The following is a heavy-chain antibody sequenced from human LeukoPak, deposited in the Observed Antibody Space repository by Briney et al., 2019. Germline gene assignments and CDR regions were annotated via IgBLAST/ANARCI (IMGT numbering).Heavy chain of an antibody. V-gene: IGHV3-48*03. Sequence: QPGGSLRLSCAASGFTFSSYEMNWVRQAPGKGLEWVSYISSSGSTIYYADSVKGRFTISRDNAKNTLYLQMNSLRVEDTAVYYCARGRGWYFDLWGRGTLVTVSS. CDR3: ARGRGWYFDL. CDR2: ISSSGSTI. CDR1: GFTFSSYE. J-gene: IGHJ2*01. D-gene: IGHD3-10*01.